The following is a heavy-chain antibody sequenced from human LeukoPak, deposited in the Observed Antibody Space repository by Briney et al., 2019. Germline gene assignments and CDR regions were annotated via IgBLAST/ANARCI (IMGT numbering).Heavy chain of an antibody. CDR1: GFTFRSYW. V-gene: IGHV3-7*05. J-gene: IGHJ1*01. CDR3: SLEGSSWYRYFQN. Sequence: GSLRLSCAASGFTFRSYWMSWVRQAPGKGLEWVANIKQDGSEKYSVDSVKGRFTTSRDNAKNSLYLQMNSLRAEDTAVYYSSLEGSSWYRYFQNWGQGTLVTVSS. CDR2: IKQDGSEK. D-gene: IGHD6-13*01.